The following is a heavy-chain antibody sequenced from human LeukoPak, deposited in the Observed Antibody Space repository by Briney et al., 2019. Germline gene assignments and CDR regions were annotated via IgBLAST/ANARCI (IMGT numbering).Heavy chain of an antibody. J-gene: IGHJ4*03. Sequence: SETLSLTCAVYGGSFSSYYWSWIRQSPGKGLEWITEINHRGDTNYNPSVKSRVTISVDTSKNQFSLKVTSLTAADTAVYYCARGPTISETGYFDYWGQGTLVTVSS. CDR3: ARGPTISETGYFDY. V-gene: IGHV4-34*01. CDR2: INHRGDT. CDR1: GGSFSSYY. D-gene: IGHD1-1*01.